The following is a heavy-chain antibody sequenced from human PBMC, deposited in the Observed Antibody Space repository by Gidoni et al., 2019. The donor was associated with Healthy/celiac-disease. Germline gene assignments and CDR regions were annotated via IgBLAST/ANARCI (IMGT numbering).Heavy chain of an antibody. D-gene: IGHD6-13*01. V-gene: IGHV3-30-3*01. Sequence: QVQLVESGGGVVQPGRSLRLSCAASGFTFSSYAMHWVRQAPGKGLEWVAVISYDGSNKYYADYVKGRFTISRDNSKNTLYLQMNSLRAEDTAVYYCAREERGYHDAFDIWGQGTMVTVSS. CDR3: AREERGYHDAFDI. CDR2: ISYDGSNK. J-gene: IGHJ3*02. CDR1: GFTFSSYA.